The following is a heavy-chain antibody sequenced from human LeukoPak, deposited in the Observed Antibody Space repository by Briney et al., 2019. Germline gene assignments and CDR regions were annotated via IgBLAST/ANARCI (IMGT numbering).Heavy chain of an antibody. J-gene: IGHJ5*01. CDR1: GGSISSYY. Sequence: SETLSLTCTASGGSISSYYRSWIRQPPGKGLEWIGYIYYSGSTNYNPSLKSRVTISVDTSKNQFSLKLSSVTAADAAVYYCAGDQGSSWPNWFDSWGQGTLVTVSS. CDR3: AGDQGSSWPNWFDS. CDR2: IYYSGST. V-gene: IGHV4-59*01. D-gene: IGHD6-13*01.